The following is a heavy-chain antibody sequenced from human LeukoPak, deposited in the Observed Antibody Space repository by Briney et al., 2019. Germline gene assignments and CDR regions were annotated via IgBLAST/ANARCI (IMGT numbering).Heavy chain of an antibody. V-gene: IGHV3-15*01. CDR2: IKSTTDGGTA. D-gene: IGHD5-18*01. CDR1: GFTFNNAW. Sequence: GGSLRLSCAASGFTFNNAWMSWVRLAPGKGLEWAGRIKSTTDGGTADYAAPVKGRFTISRDDSKNMVFLQMNSLKIADTALYFCATEADTAMALPKNWGQGTLVTVSS. J-gene: IGHJ4*02. CDR3: ATEADTAMALPKN.